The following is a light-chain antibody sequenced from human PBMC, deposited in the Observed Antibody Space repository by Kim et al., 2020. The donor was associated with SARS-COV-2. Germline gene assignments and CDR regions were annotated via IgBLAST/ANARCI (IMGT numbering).Light chain of an antibody. Sequence: APGETSTLSCRASENIGTNLAWDQQKAGQAPRLLIYDASTRAAGIPARFSGTGSGTEFTLTVSSLQPEDFAVYYCQQCNHWPPRAFGQGTKVDIK. CDR1: ENIGTN. CDR3: QQCNHWPPRA. V-gene: IGKV3-15*01. CDR2: DAS. J-gene: IGKJ1*01.